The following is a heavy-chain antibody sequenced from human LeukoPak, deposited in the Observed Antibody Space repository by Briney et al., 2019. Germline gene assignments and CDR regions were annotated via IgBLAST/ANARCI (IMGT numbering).Heavy chain of an antibody. Sequence: GGSLRLSCAASGFTFSSYSMNWVRQAPGKGLEWVSYISSSSSTIYYAASVKGRFTISSDNAKNSLYLQMNSLRAEDTAVYYCARAAYGSGSQSDLWGQGTLVTVSS. V-gene: IGHV3-48*01. CDR1: GFTFSSYS. J-gene: IGHJ5*02. CDR2: ISSSSSTI. D-gene: IGHD3-10*01. CDR3: ARAAYGSGSQSDL.